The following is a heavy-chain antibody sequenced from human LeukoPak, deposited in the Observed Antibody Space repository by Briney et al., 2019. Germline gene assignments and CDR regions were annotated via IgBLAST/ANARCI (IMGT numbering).Heavy chain of an antibody. Sequence: ASVTVSCKASGYTFTSYGISWVRQAPGQGLEWMGWISAYNGNTDYAQKLQGRVTMTTDTSTSTAYMELRSLRSDDTAVYYCTRFFAMENNWFDPWGQGTLVTVSS. CDR1: GYTFTSYG. J-gene: IGHJ5*02. CDR2: ISAYNGNT. V-gene: IGHV1-18*01. D-gene: IGHD2-8*01. CDR3: TRFFAMENNWFDP.